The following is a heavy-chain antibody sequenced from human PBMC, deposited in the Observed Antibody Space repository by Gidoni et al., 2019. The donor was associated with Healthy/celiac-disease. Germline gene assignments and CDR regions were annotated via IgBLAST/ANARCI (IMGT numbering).Heavy chain of an antibody. D-gene: IGHD2-2*01. Sequence: CGSSISSGCYYWSWIRQHPGKGLEWIVYIYYSGSTYYNPSLKSRVTISVDTSKNQFSLKLSSVTAADTAVYYCARDSDCSSTSCYHYYYMDVWGKGTTVTVSS. V-gene: IGHV4-31*02. CDR3: ARDSDCSSTSCYHYYYMDV. CDR2: IYYSGST. CDR1: GSSISSGCYY. J-gene: IGHJ6*03.